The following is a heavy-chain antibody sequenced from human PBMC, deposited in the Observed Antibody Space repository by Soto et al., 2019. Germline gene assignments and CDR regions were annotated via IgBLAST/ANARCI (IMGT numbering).Heavy chain of an antibody. CDR3: ARHNSDSSGWSSFDS. CDR2: IDPSGSYT. CDR1: GYSFSSYW. V-gene: IGHV5-10-1*01. J-gene: IGHJ4*02. D-gene: IGHD6-19*01. Sequence: GESLKISCKGSGYSFSSYWISWVRQMPGKGLEWMGRIDPSGSYTNYSPSFQGHVTISADKSISTAYLQWSSLKASDTAMYYCARHNSDSSGWSSFDSWGQGTLVTVSS.